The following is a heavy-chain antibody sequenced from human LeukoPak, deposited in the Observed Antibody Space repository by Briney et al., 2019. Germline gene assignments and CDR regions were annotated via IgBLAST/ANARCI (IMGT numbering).Heavy chain of an antibody. D-gene: IGHD4-17*01. J-gene: IGHJ4*02. Sequence: GGSLRLSCAASGFTFRSYEMNWVRQAPGKGLEWVSSISSSSSYIYYADSVKGRFTISRDNAKNSLYLQMNSLRAEDTAVYYCARAPHDYGDYGDYWGQGTLVTVSS. CDR3: ARAPHDYGDYGDY. CDR2: ISSSSSYI. V-gene: IGHV3-21*01. CDR1: GFTFRSYE.